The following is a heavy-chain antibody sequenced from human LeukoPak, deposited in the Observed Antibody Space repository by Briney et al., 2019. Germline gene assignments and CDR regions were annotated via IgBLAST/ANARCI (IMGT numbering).Heavy chain of an antibody. Sequence: PGGSLRLSCAASGFTFDDYGMHWVRQAPGKGLEWVAFIRYDGSNKYYADSVKGRFTISRDNSKNTLYLQMNSLRAEDTAVYYCAKDQGFWSGAYYFDYWGQGTLVTVSS. D-gene: IGHD3-3*01. V-gene: IGHV3-30*02. CDR1: GFTFDDYG. CDR3: AKDQGFWSGAYYFDY. J-gene: IGHJ4*02. CDR2: IRYDGSNK.